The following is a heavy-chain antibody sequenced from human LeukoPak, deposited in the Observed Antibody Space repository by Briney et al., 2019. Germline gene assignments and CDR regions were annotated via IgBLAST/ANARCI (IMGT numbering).Heavy chain of an antibody. V-gene: IGHV3-53*01. CDR1: GFTVSSNY. CDR2: IYSGGST. CDR3: ASQYSSSLHNAFDI. J-gene: IGHJ3*02. Sequence: GGSLRLSCAASGFTVSSNYMSWVRQAPGKGLEWVSVIYSGGSTYYADSVKGRFTISRDNSKNTLYLQMNSLRAEDTAVYYCASQYSSSLHNAFDIWGQGTMVTVSS. D-gene: IGHD6-19*01.